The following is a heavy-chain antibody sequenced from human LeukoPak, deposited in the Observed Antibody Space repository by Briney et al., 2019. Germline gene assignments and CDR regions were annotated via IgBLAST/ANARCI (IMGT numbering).Heavy chain of an antibody. Sequence: GASVKVSCKASGGTFSSYAISWVRQAPGQGLEWMGRIIPILGIANYAQKFQGRVTITADKSTSTAYMELSSLRSEDTAVYYCATTVSMRRFLEWLLSGDAFDIWGQGTMVTVSS. V-gene: IGHV1-69*04. CDR1: GGTFSSYA. J-gene: IGHJ3*02. D-gene: IGHD3-3*01. CDR2: IIPILGIA. CDR3: ATTVSMRRFLEWLLSGDAFDI.